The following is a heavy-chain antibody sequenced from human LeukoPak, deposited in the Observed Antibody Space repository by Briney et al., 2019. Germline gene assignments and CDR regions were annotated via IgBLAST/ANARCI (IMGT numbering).Heavy chain of an antibody. CDR3: ARRGPMVFGLDY. CDR2: INSDGSST. CDR1: GFTFSSYW. D-gene: IGHD3/OR15-3a*01. J-gene: IGHJ4*02. Sequence: GGSLRLSCAASGFTFSSYWMHWVRQAPGKGLVWVSRINSDGSSTSYADSVKGRFTISRDNAKNTLYLQMNSLRAEDTAVYYCARRGPMVFGLDYWGQGTLVTVSS. V-gene: IGHV3-74*01.